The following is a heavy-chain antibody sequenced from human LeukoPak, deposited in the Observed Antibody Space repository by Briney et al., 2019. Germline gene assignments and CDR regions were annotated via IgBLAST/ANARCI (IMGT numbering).Heavy chain of an antibody. Sequence: PGGSLRLSCAASGFTFSDYYMSWIRQAPGKGLEWVSYISSSGSTIYYADSVKGRFTISRDNAKNSLYLQMNSLRAEDTAVYYCARDRVSQGYCSSTGCQIYIDYWGQGTLVTVSS. CDR2: ISSSGSTI. J-gene: IGHJ4*02. CDR3: ARDRVSQGYCSSTGCQIYIDY. V-gene: IGHV3-11*01. D-gene: IGHD2-2*01. CDR1: GFTFSDYY.